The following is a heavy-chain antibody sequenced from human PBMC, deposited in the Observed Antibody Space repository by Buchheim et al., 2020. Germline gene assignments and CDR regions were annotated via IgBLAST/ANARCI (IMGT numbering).Heavy chain of an antibody. CDR3: ARDFGYDSSGYYNWFDP. J-gene: IGHJ5*02. CDR1: GYTFTGYY. Sequence: QVQLVQSGAEVKKPGASVKVSCKASGYTFTGYYMHWVRQAPGQGLEWMGWINPNSGGTNYAQKFQGRVTMTRATSISTAYMELSRLRSDDTAVYYCARDFGYDSSGYYNWFDPWGQGTL. CDR2: INPNSGGT. D-gene: IGHD3-22*01. V-gene: IGHV1-2*02.